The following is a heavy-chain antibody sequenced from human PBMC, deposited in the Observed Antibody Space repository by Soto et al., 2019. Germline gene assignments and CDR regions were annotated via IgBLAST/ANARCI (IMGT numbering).Heavy chain of an antibody. CDR3: ARGLTEFDD. CDR1: GYTFTNYY. J-gene: IGHJ4*02. CDR2: INPKGGST. V-gene: IGHV1-46*01. Sequence: ASVKVSYMASGYTFTNYYLYLLRQAPGQAFEWIGIINPKGGSTIYAQKVQGRVTMTSDTSTSTVDMHLSGLIDDDTAVYFCARGLTEFDDWGPGTLVTVSS. D-gene: IGHD7-27*01.